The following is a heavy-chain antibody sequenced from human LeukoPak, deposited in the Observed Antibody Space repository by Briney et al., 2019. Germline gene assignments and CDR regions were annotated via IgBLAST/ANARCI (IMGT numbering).Heavy chain of an antibody. CDR3: ARGLGYGIDY. Sequence: ASVKVSCKASGYTFSSYYMHWVRQAPGQGLEWMGIINPGGGTTSYAQKFQGRVTMTTDTSTSTVYMELSSLRSEDTAVYYCARGLGYGIDYWGQGTLATVPS. CDR2: INPGGGTT. CDR1: GYTFSSYY. J-gene: IGHJ4*02. D-gene: IGHD1-1*01. V-gene: IGHV1-46*01.